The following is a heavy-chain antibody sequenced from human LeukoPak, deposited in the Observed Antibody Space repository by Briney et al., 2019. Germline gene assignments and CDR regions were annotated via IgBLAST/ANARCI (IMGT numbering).Heavy chain of an antibody. CDR3: VKDYYGSGRYYHAGAFDI. CDR2: INTDGSST. Sequence: GGSLRLSCAASGFTFSSYWMHWVRQAPGKGLVWVSRINTDGSSTSYADSVKGRFTISRDNAKNTLYLQMNSLRAEDTAVYYCVKDYYGSGRYYHAGAFDIWGQGTLVTVSS. V-gene: IGHV3-74*01. J-gene: IGHJ3*02. CDR1: GFTFSSYW. D-gene: IGHD3-10*01.